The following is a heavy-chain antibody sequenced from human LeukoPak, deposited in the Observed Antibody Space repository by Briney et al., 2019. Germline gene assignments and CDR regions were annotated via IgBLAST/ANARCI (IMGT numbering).Heavy chain of an antibody. J-gene: IGHJ3*02. Sequence: PSETLSLTCTVSSGSTSGYYWSWIRQPPGKGLEWIGYSYYSGSTSYSPSLKSRVTILVDTSKNQFSLKLTYVTPADTAVYYCARVRLGVGDASDIWGQGTMVTVST. CDR1: SGSTSGYY. CDR2: SYYSGST. CDR3: ARVRLGVGDASDI. V-gene: IGHV4-59*01. D-gene: IGHD3-10*01.